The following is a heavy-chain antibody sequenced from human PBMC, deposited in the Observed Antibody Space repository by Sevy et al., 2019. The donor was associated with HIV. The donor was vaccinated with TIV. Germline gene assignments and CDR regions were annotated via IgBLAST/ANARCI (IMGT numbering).Heavy chain of an antibody. J-gene: IGHJ4*02. CDR1: GFTFDDYA. Sequence: GGSLRLSCTTSGFTFDDYAMSWVRQAPGKGLEWVAFITRNSYEAYGGTTEYAAAVKGRFIISIDDSKSIAYLQMNSLKIEDTAVYYCARGLATADTPEYYFDFWGQRTLVTVSS. CDR3: ARGLATADTPEYYFDF. D-gene: IGHD5-12*01. V-gene: IGHV3-49*04. CDR2: ITRNSYEAYGGTT.